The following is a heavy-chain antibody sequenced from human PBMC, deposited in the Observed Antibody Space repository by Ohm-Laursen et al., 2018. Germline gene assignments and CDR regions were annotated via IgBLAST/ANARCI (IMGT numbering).Heavy chain of an antibody. CDR2: INPNSGGT. D-gene: IGHD3-9*01. J-gene: IGHJ4*02. CDR1: GYTFTGYY. CDR3: ARSRYFDWLLYPLIDY. V-gene: IGHV1-2*02. Sequence: ASVKVSCKASGYTFTGYYMHWARQAPGQGLEWMGWINPNSGGTNYAQKFQGRVTMTRDTSISTAYMELSRLRSDDTAVYYCARSRYFDWLLYPLIDYWGQGTLVTVSS.